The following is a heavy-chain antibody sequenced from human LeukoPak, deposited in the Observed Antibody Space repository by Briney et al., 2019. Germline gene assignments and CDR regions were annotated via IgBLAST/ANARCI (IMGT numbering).Heavy chain of an antibody. D-gene: IGHD3-3*01. V-gene: IGHV4-59*01. J-gene: IGHJ4*02. CDR2: ISYTGAT. CDR1: GASIRNKF. Sequence: SETLSLTCDVSGASIRNKFWSWLRHPPGKALEWIGYISYTGATNYNPSLQSRVTISVDTSKNQLSLKLTSMTAADTAVYYCARDTNGYYGRYEHWGQGTLVTVSS. CDR3: ARDTNGYYGRYEH.